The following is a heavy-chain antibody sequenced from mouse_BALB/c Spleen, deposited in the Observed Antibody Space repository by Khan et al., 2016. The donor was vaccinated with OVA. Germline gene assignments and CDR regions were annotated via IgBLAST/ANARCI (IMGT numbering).Heavy chain of an antibody. CDR2: INPSTGYT. Sequence: QSGAELAKPGASVKMSCKASGYTFTSYRMHWVKQRPGQGLEWIGYINPSTGYTEYNQKFKDKATLTADKSSSTAYMQLSSLTSEDSAVYYCANNGSSSAWFAFWGQGTLVTVSA. CDR3: ANNGSSSAWFAF. D-gene: IGHD1-1*01. V-gene: IGHV1-4*01. J-gene: IGHJ3*01. CDR1: GYTFTSYR.